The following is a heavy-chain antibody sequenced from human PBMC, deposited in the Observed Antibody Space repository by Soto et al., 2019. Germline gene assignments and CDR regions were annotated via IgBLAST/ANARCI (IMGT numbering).Heavy chain of an antibody. D-gene: IGHD5-12*01. CDR1: GSTFSNHI. CDR3: ARDSPIGSTFSGHDDIDS. V-gene: IGHV1-69*08. Sequence: QVQLVQSGAEVKKPGSSVKVSCKASGSTFSNHIITWVRQAPGQGLEWMGRIIPILDITNYAQKFQGRVTLTTAKSTTTAYMEVSSVPSEGTAVYYCARDSPIGSTFSGHDDIDSWGQGTRVPVSS. CDR2: IIPILDIT. J-gene: IGHJ5*01.